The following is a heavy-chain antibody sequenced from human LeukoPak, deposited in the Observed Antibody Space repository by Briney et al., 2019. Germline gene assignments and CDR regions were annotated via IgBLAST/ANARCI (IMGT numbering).Heavy chain of an antibody. D-gene: IGHD3-16*02. J-gene: IGHJ4*02. CDR1: GGTFSSYA. CDR3: ARDPPYYDYVWGSYRYTGYFDY. Sequence: GASVKVSCKASGGTFSSYAISWVRQAPGQGLEWMGGIIPIFGTANYAQRFQGRVTITADESTSTAYMELSSLRSEDTAVYYCARDPPYYDYVWGSYRYTGYFDYWGQGTLVTVSS. V-gene: IGHV1-69*13. CDR2: IIPIFGTA.